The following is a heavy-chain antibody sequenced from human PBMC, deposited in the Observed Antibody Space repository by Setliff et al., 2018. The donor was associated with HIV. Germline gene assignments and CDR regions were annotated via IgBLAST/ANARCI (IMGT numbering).Heavy chain of an antibody. Sequence: SETLSLTCTVSGDSVNDRSYFWGWIRQPPGKGLEWIGAFYYSGSTYCNPSLRNRVSISVGTSRNQFSLKLRSVTAADTALYYCARRLPIAWADYGPAGYFDPWGQGTLVTVSS. CDR3: ARRLPIAWADYGPAGYFDP. J-gene: IGHJ5*02. D-gene: IGHD4-17*01. V-gene: IGHV4-39*01. CDR1: GDSVNDRSYF. CDR2: FYYSGST.